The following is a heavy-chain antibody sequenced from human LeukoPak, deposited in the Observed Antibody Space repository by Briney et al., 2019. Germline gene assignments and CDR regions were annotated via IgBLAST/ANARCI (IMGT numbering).Heavy chain of an antibody. CDR2: INHSGST. Sequence: SETLSLTCAVYGGSFSGYYWSWIRQPPGKGLEWIGEINHSGSTNYNPSLKSRVTISVDTSKNQFSLKLSSVTAADTAVYYCASIPESSGWYLDAFDIWGQGTMVTVSS. V-gene: IGHV4-34*01. J-gene: IGHJ3*02. CDR1: GGSFSGYY. CDR3: ASIPESSGWYLDAFDI. D-gene: IGHD6-19*01.